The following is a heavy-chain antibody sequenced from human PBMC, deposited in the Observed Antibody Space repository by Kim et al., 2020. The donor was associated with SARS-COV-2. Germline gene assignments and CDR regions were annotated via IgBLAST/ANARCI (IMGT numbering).Heavy chain of an antibody. Sequence: SETLSLICTVSGGSITSDYWSWIRQPPGKGLEWIGYIYYTGSANYHTSLKSRVPMSVDTSTNQFTLKVTSVTAADTAVYYCARGSVAIRFDPWCQGPLVT. CDR3: ARGSVAIRFDP. CDR1: GGSITSDY. V-gene: IGHV4-59*12. CDR2: IYYTGSA. J-gene: IGHJ5*02. D-gene: IGHD5-12*01.